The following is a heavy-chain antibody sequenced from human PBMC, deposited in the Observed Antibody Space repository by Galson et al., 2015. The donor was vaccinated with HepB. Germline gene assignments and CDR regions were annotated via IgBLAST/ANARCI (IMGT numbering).Heavy chain of an antibody. CDR2: IYYSGST. CDR1: GGSISSSSYY. V-gene: IGHV4-39*01. CDR3: NHYDLLWFGRERDY. Sequence: ETLSLTCTVSGGSISSSSYYWGWIRQPPGKGLEWIGSIYYSGSTYYNPSLKSRVTISVDTSKNQFSLKLSSVTAADTAVYYCNHYDLLWFGRERDYWGQGTLVTVSS. J-gene: IGHJ4*02. D-gene: IGHD3-10*01.